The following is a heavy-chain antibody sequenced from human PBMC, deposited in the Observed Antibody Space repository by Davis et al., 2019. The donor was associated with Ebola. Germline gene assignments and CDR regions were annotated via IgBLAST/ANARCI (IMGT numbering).Heavy chain of an antibody. V-gene: IGHV3-30*18. CDR1: GFTFSNYG. Sequence: GESLKISCAASGFTFSNYGMHWVRQVPGKGLEWIAVISYDGANNFYVDSVKARFTVSRDDSKNTAFLQMNSLRAEDTAIYYCAKDRRSRANRGSAPDFWGQGTLVTVSS. CDR2: ISYDGANN. CDR3: AKDRRSRANRGSAPDF. D-gene: IGHD3-10*01. J-gene: IGHJ4*02.